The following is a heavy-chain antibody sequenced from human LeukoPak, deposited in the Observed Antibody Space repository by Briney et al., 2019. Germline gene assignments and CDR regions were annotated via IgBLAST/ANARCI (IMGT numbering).Heavy chain of an antibody. CDR2: IKQDGSEK. V-gene: IGHV3-7*01. Sequence: GGSLRLSCAASGFTFSNYWMSWVRQAPGKGLEWVANIKQDGSEKYYVDSVKGRFTISRDNAKNSLYQQMNSLRAEDTAVYYCARVSSAGYSSGWSPFQHWGQGTLVTVSS. CDR3: ARVSSAGYSSGWSPFQH. D-gene: IGHD6-19*01. J-gene: IGHJ1*01. CDR1: GFTFSNYW.